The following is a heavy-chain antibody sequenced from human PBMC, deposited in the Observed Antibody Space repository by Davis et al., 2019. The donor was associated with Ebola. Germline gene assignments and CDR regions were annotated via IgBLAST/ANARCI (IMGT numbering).Heavy chain of an antibody. J-gene: IGHJ6*02. CDR2: MNPNSGNT. CDR1: GYTFTGYY. V-gene: IGHV1-8*02. CDR3: ARLSRTYYYGMDV. Sequence: ASVKVSCKSSGYTFTGYYMHWVRQAPGQGLEWMGWMNPNSGNTGYAQKFQGRVTMTRNTSISTAYMELSSLRSEDTAVYYCARLSRTYYYGMDVWGQGTMVTVSS.